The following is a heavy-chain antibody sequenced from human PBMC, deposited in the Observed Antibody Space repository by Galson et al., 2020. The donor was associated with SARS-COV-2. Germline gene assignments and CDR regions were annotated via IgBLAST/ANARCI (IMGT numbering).Heavy chain of an antibody. CDR2: IGGSSDVI. D-gene: IGHD6-19*01. Sequence: GGSLRLSCTASGFTLSTSYMSWVRQAPGKGLEWLSYIGGSSDVIKYADSVKGRFTISRGNAKNLLYLQMNSLRDEDTAVYYCAGWYIRFWGQGTLVTVSS. CDR3: AGWYIRF. V-gene: IGHV3-48*02. CDR1: GFTLSTSY. J-gene: IGHJ4*02.